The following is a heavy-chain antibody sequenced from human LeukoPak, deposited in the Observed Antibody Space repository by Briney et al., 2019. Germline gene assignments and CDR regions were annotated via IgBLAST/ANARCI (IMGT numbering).Heavy chain of an antibody. D-gene: IGHD1-26*01. J-gene: IGHJ4*02. V-gene: IGHV3-30*18. CDR3: AKEGAIVEYYFDY. CDR1: GFTFSSYG. Sequence: GGSLRLSCAASGFTFSSYGMHWVRQAPGKGLEWAAVISYDGSNKYYADSVKGRFTISRDNSKNTLYLQMNSLRAEDTAVYYCAKEGAIVEYYFDYWGQGTLVTVSS. CDR2: ISYDGSNK.